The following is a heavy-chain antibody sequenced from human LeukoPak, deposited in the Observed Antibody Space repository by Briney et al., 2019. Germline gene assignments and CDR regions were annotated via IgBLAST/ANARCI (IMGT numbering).Heavy chain of an antibody. Sequence: PGGSLRLSCAASGFTLSSFAMNWVRQTPEKGLGWVSYISTSSGTKYYADSVKGRFTISRDNAKNSLFLQMNSLRVDDTAVYYCARKVLTGTTRGSFDSWGQGTLVTVSS. CDR3: ARKVLTGTTRGSFDS. V-gene: IGHV3-48*04. CDR2: ISTSSGTK. J-gene: IGHJ4*02. D-gene: IGHD3-9*01. CDR1: GFTLSSFA.